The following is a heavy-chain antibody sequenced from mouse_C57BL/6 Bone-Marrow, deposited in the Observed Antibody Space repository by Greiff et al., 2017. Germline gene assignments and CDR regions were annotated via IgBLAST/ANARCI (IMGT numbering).Heavy chain of an antibody. Sequence: VQLQQSGAELVRPGASVTLSCKASGYTFTDYEMHWVKQPPVHGLEWIGAIDPETGGTAYNQKFKGKAILTADKSSSTAYMELRSLTSEDSAVYYCTRWGTTVRYFDVWGTGTTVTVSS. CDR2: IDPETGGT. V-gene: IGHV1-15*01. J-gene: IGHJ1*03. CDR3: TRWGTTVRYFDV. CDR1: GYTFTDYE. D-gene: IGHD1-1*01.